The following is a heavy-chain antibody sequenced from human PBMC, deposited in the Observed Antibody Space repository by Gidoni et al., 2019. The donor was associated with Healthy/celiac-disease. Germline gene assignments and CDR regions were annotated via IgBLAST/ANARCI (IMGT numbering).Heavy chain of an antibody. V-gene: IGHV4-61*02. J-gene: IGHJ6*02. CDR1: GGSISSGSYY. D-gene: IGHD1-26*01. CDR2: IYTSGST. Sequence: QVQLQESGPGLVKPSQTLSLTCTVSGGSISSGSYYWSWIRQPAGKGLEWIGRIYTSGSTNYNPSLKSRVTISVDTSKNQFSLKLSSVTAADTAVYYCARDTWVYGMDVWGQGTTVTVSS. CDR3: ARDTWVYGMDV.